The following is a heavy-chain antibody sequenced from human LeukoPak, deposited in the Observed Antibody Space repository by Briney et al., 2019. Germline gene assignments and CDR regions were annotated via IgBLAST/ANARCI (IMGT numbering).Heavy chain of an antibody. J-gene: IGHJ4*02. CDR1: GYTFTGYY. CDR2: INPNSGGT. D-gene: IGHD3-22*01. Sequence: GASVKVSCKASGYTFTGYYMHWVRQAPGQGLEWMGWINPNSGGTNYAQKFQGRVTMTRDTSVSTAYMELSRLRSDDTAVYYCARSAPPHYYDSSEGYGGKGTLVTVPS. CDR3: ARSAPPHYYDSSEGY. V-gene: IGHV1-2*02.